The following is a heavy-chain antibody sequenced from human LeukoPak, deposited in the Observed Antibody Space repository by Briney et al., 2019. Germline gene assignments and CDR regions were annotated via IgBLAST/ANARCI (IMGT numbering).Heavy chain of an antibody. V-gene: IGHV4-38-2*02. CDR2: FYHGGST. D-gene: IGHD1-7*01. Sequence: SETLSLTCTVSGYSISTGYYWDWIRQPPGKGLEGIGTFYHGGSTYYNPSLKSRVTISVDTSKNQFSLKLSSVTAADTAVYYCARGHPPYNWNFAPWGQGTLVTVSS. J-gene: IGHJ5*02. CDR1: GYSISTGYY. CDR3: ARGHPPYNWNFAP.